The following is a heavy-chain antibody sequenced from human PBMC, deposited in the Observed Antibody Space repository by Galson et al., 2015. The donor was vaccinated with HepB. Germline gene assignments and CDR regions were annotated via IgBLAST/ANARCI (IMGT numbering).Heavy chain of an antibody. J-gene: IGHJ3*02. Sequence: SVKVSCKASGYTSTSYYMHWVRQAPGQGLEWMGIINPSGGSTSYAQKFQGRVTMTRDTSTSTVYMELSSLRSEDTAVYYCARGPGYYDFWSGIRGHAFDIWGQGTMVTVSS. V-gene: IGHV1-46*01. D-gene: IGHD3-3*01. CDR2: INPSGGST. CDR1: GYTSTSYY. CDR3: ARGPGYYDFWSGIRGHAFDI.